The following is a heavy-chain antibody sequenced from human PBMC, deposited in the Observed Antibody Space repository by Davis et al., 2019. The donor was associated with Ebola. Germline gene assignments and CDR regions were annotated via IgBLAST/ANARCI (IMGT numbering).Heavy chain of an antibody. Sequence: GESLKISCAASGFTFRNYWMSWVRQAPGKGLEWVSVIYSGGSTYYADSVKGRFTISRDNPKNTLYLQMNSLRAEDTAVYYCTTVDRRTRVDYWGQGTLVTVSS. J-gene: IGHJ4*02. CDR1: GFTFRNYW. CDR3: TTVDRRTRVDY. V-gene: IGHV3-53*01. CDR2: IYSGGST.